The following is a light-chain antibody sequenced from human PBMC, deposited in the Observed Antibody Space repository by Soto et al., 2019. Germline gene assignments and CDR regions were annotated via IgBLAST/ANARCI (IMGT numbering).Light chain of an antibody. CDR2: WAS. J-gene: IGKJ1*01. CDR3: QEYYSTLWA. V-gene: IGKV4-1*01. CDR1: QSVLYSSNNKNY. Sequence: DIVMTQSPDSLAVSLGERATINCKSSQSVLYSSNNKNYLAWYQQKPGQPPKLLIYWASTRGSGVPDRFSGSVSGTDFTVTSSSVQAEDGAVYYCQEYYSTLWAFGQGTKVEIK.